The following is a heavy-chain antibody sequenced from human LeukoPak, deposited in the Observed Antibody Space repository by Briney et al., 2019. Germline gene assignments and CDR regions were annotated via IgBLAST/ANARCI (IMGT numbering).Heavy chain of an antibody. CDR2: ISISSSDT. CDR3: ARDRAPSGFYLGDFYS. V-gene: IGHV3-11*05. CDR1: GFTFSDYY. J-gene: IGHJ4*02. Sequence: GGSLRLSCAASGFTFSDYYMSWIRQAPGKGLEWVSYISISSSDTKYADSVKGPFTISRDNAKKSLYLQMNSLRADDSAVYYCARDRAPSGFYLGDFYSWGQGALVTVSS. D-gene: IGHD3-22*01.